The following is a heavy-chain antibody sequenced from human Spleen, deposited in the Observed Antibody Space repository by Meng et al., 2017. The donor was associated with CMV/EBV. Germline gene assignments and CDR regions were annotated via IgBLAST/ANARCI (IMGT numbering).Heavy chain of an antibody. Sequence: AASVFTFSNYWMHWVRQAPGKGLVWVSRINSDGSSTSYADSVKGRFTISRDNAKNTLYLQMNSLRAEDTAVYFCARGGRLLRGHFDYWGQGTLVTVSS. V-gene: IGHV3-74*01. CDR2: INSDGSST. CDR3: ARGGRLLRGHFDY. D-gene: IGHD3-22*01. CDR1: VFTFSNYW. J-gene: IGHJ4*02.